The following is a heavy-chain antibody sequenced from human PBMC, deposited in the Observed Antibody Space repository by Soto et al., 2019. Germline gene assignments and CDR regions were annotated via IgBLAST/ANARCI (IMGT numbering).Heavy chain of an antibody. CDR3: AKAVRGGAPRPDY. J-gene: IGHJ4*02. D-gene: IGHD3-10*01. Sequence: EVQLLESGGGLIQPGESLRLSCVASGFTISPFAMSWVRQPPGKGLEWVSGISASSDYTFYADSVRGRFTVSRDNSKNTVSLQMNNLRVEATALQYCAKAVRGGAPRPDYWGLGTLVTVSS. CDR1: GFTISPFA. CDR2: ISASSDYT. V-gene: IGHV3-23*01.